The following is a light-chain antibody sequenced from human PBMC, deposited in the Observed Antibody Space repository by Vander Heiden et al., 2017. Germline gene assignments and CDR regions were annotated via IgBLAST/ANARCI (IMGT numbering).Light chain of an antibody. J-gene: IGKJ1*01. CDR1: QGISNY. Sequence: DIQMTQSPSSLSASVGDRVTITCRASQGISNYLAWYQQKPGKVPKLLIYAASTLQAGVRSRCSGSGSGTDFTLTISSLQPEDVATYYCQKYNSAPWTFGQGTKVEIK. V-gene: IGKV1-27*01. CDR3: QKYNSAPWT. CDR2: AAS.